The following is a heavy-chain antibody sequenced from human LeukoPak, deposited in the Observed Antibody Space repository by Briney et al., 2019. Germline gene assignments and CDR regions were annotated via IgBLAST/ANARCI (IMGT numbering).Heavy chain of an antibody. V-gene: IGHV4-61*02. CDR2: IYTSGST. CDR1: GGSISSGSYY. CDR3: ARGSKWFGELSYDY. D-gene: IGHD3-10*01. J-gene: IGHJ4*02. Sequence: PSETLSLTCTVSGGSISSGSYYWSWIRQPAGKGLEWIGRIYTSGSTNYNPSLKSRVTISVDTSKNQFSLKLSSVTAADTAVYYCARGSKWFGELSYDYWGQGTLVTVSS.